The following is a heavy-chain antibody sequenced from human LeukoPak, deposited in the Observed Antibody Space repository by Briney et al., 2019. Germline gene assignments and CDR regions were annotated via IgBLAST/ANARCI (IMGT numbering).Heavy chain of an antibody. CDR2: INPNSGGT. CDR1: GYTFTGYY. V-gene: IGHV1-2*04. J-gene: IGHJ3*02. Sequence: ASVKVSCKASGYTFTGYYMHWVRQAPGQGLEWMGWINPNSGGTNYAQKFQGWVTMTRDTSISTAYMELSRLRSDDTAVYYCARDYYGSGTRGAFDIWSQGTMVTVSS. D-gene: IGHD3-10*01. CDR3: ARDYYGSGTRGAFDI.